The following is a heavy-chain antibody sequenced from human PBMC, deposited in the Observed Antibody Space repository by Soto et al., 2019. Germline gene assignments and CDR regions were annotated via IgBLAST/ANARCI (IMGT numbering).Heavy chain of an antibody. CDR3: ARDPRTPHWESNWFDP. CDR1: GGTFSSYT. D-gene: IGHD1-26*01. Sequence: ASVKVSCKASGGTFSSYTISWVRQAPGQGLEWMGRIIPILGIANYAQKFQGRVTITADKSTSTAYMELSSLRSEDTAVYYCARDPRTPHWESNWFDPWGQGTLVTVSS. J-gene: IGHJ5*02. V-gene: IGHV1-69*04. CDR2: IIPILGIA.